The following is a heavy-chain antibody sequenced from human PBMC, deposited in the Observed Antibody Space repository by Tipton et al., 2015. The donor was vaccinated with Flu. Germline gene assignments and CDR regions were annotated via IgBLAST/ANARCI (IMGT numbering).Heavy chain of an antibody. CDR2: IYYSGNT. Sequence: GEALSSGGAYWTWIRQHPGKGLEWIASIYYSGNTYYSPSLESRLTISVDTSKNQFSLKLNSVTAADTAIYYCARRDFSNYVSDPKNWFDSWGQGALVTVSS. CDR1: GEALSSGGAY. V-gene: IGHV4-31*02. D-gene: IGHD4-11*01. J-gene: IGHJ5*01. CDR3: ARRDFSNYVSDPKNWFDS.